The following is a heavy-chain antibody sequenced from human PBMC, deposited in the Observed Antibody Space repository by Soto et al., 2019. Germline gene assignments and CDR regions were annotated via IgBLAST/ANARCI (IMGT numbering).Heavy chain of an antibody. V-gene: IGHV1-18*04. CDR1: GYTFTSYG. CDR2: ISAYNGNT. J-gene: IGHJ6*02. Sequence: GASVKVSCKASGYTFTSYGISWVRQAPGQGLEWMGWISAYNGNTNYAQKLQGRVTMTTDTSTSTAYMELRSLRSDDTAVYYCARDDAQFLEPSQGYYYYGMDVWGQGTTVTVSS. CDR3: ARDDAQFLEPSQGYYYYGMDV. D-gene: IGHD3-3*01.